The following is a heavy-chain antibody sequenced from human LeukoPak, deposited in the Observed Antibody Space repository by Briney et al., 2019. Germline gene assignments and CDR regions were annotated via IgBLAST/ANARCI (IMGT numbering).Heavy chain of an antibody. CDR2: ISWNSGSI. CDR3: AKSLISGLVRKRGRQKDEDWYFDY. V-gene: IGHV3-9*03. Sequence: PGRSLRLSCAASGFTFDDYAMHWVRQAPGKGLEWVSGISWNSGSIGYADSVKGRFTISRDNAKNSLYLQMNSLRAEDMALYYCAKSLISGLVRKRGRQKDEDWYFDYWGQGTLVTVSS. CDR1: GFTFDDYA. J-gene: IGHJ4*02. D-gene: IGHD3-16*01.